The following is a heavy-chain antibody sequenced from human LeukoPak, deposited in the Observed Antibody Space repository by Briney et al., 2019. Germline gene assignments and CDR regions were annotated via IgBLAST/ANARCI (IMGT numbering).Heavy chain of an antibody. CDR3: AGRITPVLKYYYYGMDV. J-gene: IGHJ6*02. D-gene: IGHD2-8*02. CDR1: GFTVSSNY. Sequence: PGGSLRLSCAASGFTVSSNYMSWVRQAPGKGLEWVSVIYSGGSTYYADSVKGRFTISRDNSKNTLYLQMNSLRAEDTAVYYCAGRITPVLKYYYYGMDVWGQGTTVTVSS. V-gene: IGHV3-66*04. CDR2: IYSGGST.